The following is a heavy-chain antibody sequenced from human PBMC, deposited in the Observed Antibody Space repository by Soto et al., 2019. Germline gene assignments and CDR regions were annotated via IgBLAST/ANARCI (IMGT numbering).Heavy chain of an antibody. D-gene: IGHD2-15*01. V-gene: IGHV4-59*01. CDR1: GGSISSYY. CDR2: IYYSGST. Sequence: PSETLSLTCTVSGGSISSYYWSWIRQPPGKGLEWIGYIYYSGSTNYNPSLKSRVTISVDTSKNQFSLKLSSVTAADTAVYYCARDAGSAFDIWGQGTMVTVSS. J-gene: IGHJ3*02. CDR3: ARDAGSAFDI.